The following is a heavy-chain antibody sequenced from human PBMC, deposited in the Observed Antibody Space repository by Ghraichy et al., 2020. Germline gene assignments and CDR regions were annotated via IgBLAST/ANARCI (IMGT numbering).Heavy chain of an antibody. CDR1: GFTFSSYA. D-gene: IGHD1-26*01. CDR3: AKDTQPVGWQNYYYYGMDV. Sequence: GGSLRLSCAASGFTFSSYAMSWVRQAPGKGLEWVSAISGSGGSTYYADSVKGRFTISRDNSKNTLYLQMNSLRAEDTAVYYCAKDTQPVGWQNYYYYGMDVWGQGTTVTVSS. CDR2: ISGSGGST. V-gene: IGHV3-23*01. J-gene: IGHJ6*02.